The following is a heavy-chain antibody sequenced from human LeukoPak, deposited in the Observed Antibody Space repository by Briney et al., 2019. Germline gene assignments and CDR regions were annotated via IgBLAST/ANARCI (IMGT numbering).Heavy chain of an antibody. CDR2: FTGGDGSA. V-gene: IGHV3-23*01. CDR1: GFTFRNSA. CDR3: AKDRFDY. J-gene: IGHJ4*02. Sequence: GSLRLSCAASGFTFRNSAMSWVRQAPGKGLEWVSTFTGGDGSAYYADSVKGRFTISRDNSKNTLYLQMNSLRAEDTAVYYCAKDRFDYWGQGTLVTVSS.